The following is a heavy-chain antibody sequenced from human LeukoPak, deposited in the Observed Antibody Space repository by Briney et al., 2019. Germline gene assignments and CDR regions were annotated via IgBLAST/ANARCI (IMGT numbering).Heavy chain of an antibody. V-gene: IGHV3-7*01. J-gene: IGHJ4*02. D-gene: IGHD3-3*01. CDR1: GFTFSSYW. CDR3: ARAYYDFWSGYYFDY. Sequence: GGSLRLSCAASGFTFSSYWMSWVRQAPGKGLEWVAIIKQDGSEKYYVDSVKGRFTISRDNAKNSLYLQMNSLRAEDTAVYYCARAYYDFWSGYYFDYWGQGTLVTVSS. CDR2: IKQDGSEK.